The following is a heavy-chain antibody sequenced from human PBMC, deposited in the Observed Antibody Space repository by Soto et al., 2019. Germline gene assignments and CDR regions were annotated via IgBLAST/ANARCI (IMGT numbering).Heavy chain of an antibody. CDR1: GGSISSSSYY. J-gene: IGHJ4*02. D-gene: IGHD3-9*01. Sequence: PSETLSLTCTVSGGSISSSSYYWGWIRQPPGKGLEWIGSIYYSGSTYYNPSLKSRVTISVDTSKNQFSLKLSSVTAADTAVYYCARHEKYYDILTGPVDYWGQGTLVTVSS. CDR2: IYYSGST. CDR3: ARHEKYYDILTGPVDY. V-gene: IGHV4-39*01.